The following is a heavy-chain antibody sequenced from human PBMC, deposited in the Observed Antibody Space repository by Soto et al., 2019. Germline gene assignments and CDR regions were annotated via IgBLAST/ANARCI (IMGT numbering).Heavy chain of an antibody. CDR1: GFTFSNAW. CDR2: IKSKTDGGTT. V-gene: IGHV3-15*01. J-gene: IGHJ4*02. CDR3: XTGIFTLWFGPVSRVGY. D-gene: IGHD3-10*01. Sequence: GGSLRLSCAASGFTFSNAWMSWVRQAPGKGLEWVGRIKSKTDGGTTDYAAPVKGRFTISRDDSKNTLYLQMNSLKTEDTAVYYCXTGIFTLWFGPVSRVGYWGQGTLVTVSS.